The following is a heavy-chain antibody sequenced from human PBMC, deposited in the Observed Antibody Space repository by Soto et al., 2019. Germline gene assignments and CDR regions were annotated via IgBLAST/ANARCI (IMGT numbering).Heavy chain of an antibody. CDR1: GFTFSSYS. D-gene: IGHD6-13*01. J-gene: IGHJ3*02. Sequence: PGGSLRLSCAASGFTFSSYSMNWVRQAPGKGLEWVSSISSSSSYIYYADSVKGRFTISRDNAKNSLYLQMNSLRAEDTAVYYCARPSGGGLDPHSSSGVFAFDIWGQGTMVTVSS. CDR3: ARPSGGGLDPHSSSGVFAFDI. CDR2: ISSSSSYI. V-gene: IGHV3-21*01.